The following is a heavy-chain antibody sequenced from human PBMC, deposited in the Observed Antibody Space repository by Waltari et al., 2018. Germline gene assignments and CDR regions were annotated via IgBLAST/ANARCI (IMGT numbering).Heavy chain of an antibody. Sequence: QVQLQESGPGLVKPSETLSLTCTVSGGSISSYYWRWIRQPPGKGLEWIGYIYYSGSTNYNPSLKSRVTISVDTSKNQFSLKLSSVTAADTAVYYCARVLNSSSWYKSYGMDVWGQGTTVTVSS. CDR3: ARVLNSSSWYKSYGMDV. CDR2: IYYSGST. CDR1: GGSISSYY. D-gene: IGHD6-13*01. J-gene: IGHJ6*02. V-gene: IGHV4-59*01.